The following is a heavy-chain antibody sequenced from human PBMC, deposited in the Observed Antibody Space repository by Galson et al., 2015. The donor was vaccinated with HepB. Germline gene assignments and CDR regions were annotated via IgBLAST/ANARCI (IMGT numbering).Heavy chain of an antibody. V-gene: IGHV3-23*01. Sequence: SLRLSCAASGFTFSDYAMTWVRQAPGKGLEWVSTISGSGGSTYYADSVKGRFTISRDNSKNTLYLQMNSLRAEDTAVYYCAKENEGYGTFAFDIWGQGTMVTVSS. CDR3: AKENEGYGTFAFDI. J-gene: IGHJ3*02. CDR1: GFTFSDYA. D-gene: IGHD2/OR15-2a*01. CDR2: ISGSGGST.